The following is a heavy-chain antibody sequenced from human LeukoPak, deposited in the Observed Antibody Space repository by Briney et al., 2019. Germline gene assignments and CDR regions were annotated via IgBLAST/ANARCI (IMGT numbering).Heavy chain of an antibody. CDR3: AREGRGEYFDY. J-gene: IGHJ4*02. Sequence: GGSLRLSSAASGFTFSSYLMNWVRQAPGKGLEWVANINQDGSEKYYVDSVKGRFTISRDNGKNSLYLQLNSLRAEDTAVYYCAREGRGEYFDYWGQGTLVTVSS. D-gene: IGHD3-10*01. CDR2: INQDGSEK. V-gene: IGHV3-7*01. CDR1: GFTFSSYL.